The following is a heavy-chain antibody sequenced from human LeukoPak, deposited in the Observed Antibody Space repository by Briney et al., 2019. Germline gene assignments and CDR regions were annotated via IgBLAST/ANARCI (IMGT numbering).Heavy chain of an antibody. D-gene: IGHD3-22*01. CDR3: ARGLDDSSGSDAFDI. V-gene: IGHV4-30-2*01. J-gene: IGHJ3*02. CDR2: IYHRGST. CDR1: GGSISSGGYY. Sequence: SQTLSLTCTVSGGSISSGGYYWSWIRQPPGKGLEWIGYIYHRGSTYDNPSLKSRVTILVDRSKNQVSLKLSSVTAAETAVYYCARGLDDSSGSDAFDIWGQGTMVTVSS.